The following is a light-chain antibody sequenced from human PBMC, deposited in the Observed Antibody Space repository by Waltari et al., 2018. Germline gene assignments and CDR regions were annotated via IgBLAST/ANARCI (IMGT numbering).Light chain of an antibody. V-gene: IGLV1-47*01. Sequence: QSVMTQPPSASGTPVQRVTISCSGSNSTIGKNHVYWYQQLPGAAPKLLIYRNNQRPSGVPDRFSVSKSGTSASLAISGLRSEDEGDYYCGGWDDSLNGWVFGGGTKLTVL. CDR1: NSTIGKNH. J-gene: IGLJ3*02. CDR2: RNN. CDR3: GGWDDSLNGWV.